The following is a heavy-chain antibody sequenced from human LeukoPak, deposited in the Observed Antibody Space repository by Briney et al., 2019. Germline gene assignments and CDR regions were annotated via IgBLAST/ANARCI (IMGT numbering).Heavy chain of an antibody. CDR2: ISPSGGST. V-gene: IGHV1-46*03. D-gene: IGHD3-22*01. Sequence: ASVKVSCEASGYTFTSYYMHWVRQAPGQGLEWMGIISPSGGSTSYAQKFQGRVTMTRDTSTSTVYMELSSLRSEDTAVYYCARPAYYYDSSGYYEDGRFDYWGQGTLVTVSS. J-gene: IGHJ4*02. CDR3: ARPAYYYDSSGYYEDGRFDY. CDR1: GYTFTSYY.